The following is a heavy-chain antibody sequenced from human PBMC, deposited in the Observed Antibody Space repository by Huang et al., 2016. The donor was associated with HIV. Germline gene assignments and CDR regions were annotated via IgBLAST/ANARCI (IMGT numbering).Heavy chain of an antibody. CDR2: VSYKGGNT. Sequence: EVQVLESGGGLVQPGGSLSLSCGASGFNFSTHAMNWVRQAPGMGLGWGSTVSYKGGNTYYATSVRGRCTISRDNAKNTVSLQMNSLRVEDTAIYWCAKDWYFAGSGKFDWYYFYMDVWGKGTTVTVSS. D-gene: IGHD3-10*01. V-gene: IGHV3-23*01. CDR3: AKDWYFAGSGKFDWYYFYMDV. CDR1: GFNFSTHA. J-gene: IGHJ6*03.